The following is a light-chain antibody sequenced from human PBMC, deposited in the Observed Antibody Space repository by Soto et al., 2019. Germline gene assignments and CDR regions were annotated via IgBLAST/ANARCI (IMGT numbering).Light chain of an antibody. CDR1: QSVSSY. CDR3: QQYNNWPLT. CDR2: GAY. V-gene: IGKV3-15*01. J-gene: IGKJ4*01. Sequence: EIVMTQSPATLSVSPGERATLSCRASQSVSSYLAWCQQKPGQAPRLVIYGAYTRATDIPARFSGSGSGTEFTLTISSLQSEDFALYYCQQYNNWPLTFGGGTKVDIK.